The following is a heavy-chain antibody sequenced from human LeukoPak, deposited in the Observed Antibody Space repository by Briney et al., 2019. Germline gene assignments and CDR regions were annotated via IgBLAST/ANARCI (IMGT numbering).Heavy chain of an antibody. CDR3: ARGYCSGGSCYSVGYFDY. CDR1: GYTFTSYD. V-gene: IGHV1-46*01. Sequence: ASVKVSCKASGYTFTSYDMHWVRQAPGQGLEWMGIINPSGGSTSYAQKFQGRVTMTRDTSTSTVYMELSSLRSEDTAVYYCARGYCSGGSCYSVGYFDYWGQGTLVTVSS. CDR2: INPSGGST. D-gene: IGHD2-15*01. J-gene: IGHJ4*02.